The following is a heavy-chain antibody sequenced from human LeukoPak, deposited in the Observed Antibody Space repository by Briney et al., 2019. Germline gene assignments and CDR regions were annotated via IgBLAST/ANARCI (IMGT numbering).Heavy chain of an antibody. Sequence: GGSLRLSCEVSEFPFSVYAMAWVRQAPGQGLEWVSAIDASGSDTYYTDSAKGRFTISRDNSKNTVYLQMNSLRVEDTAVYYCADYRKPQGLDYWGQGTLVTVSS. CDR2: IDASGSDT. CDR3: ADYRKPQGLDY. D-gene: IGHD1-14*01. CDR1: EFPFSVYA. J-gene: IGHJ4*02. V-gene: IGHV3-23*01.